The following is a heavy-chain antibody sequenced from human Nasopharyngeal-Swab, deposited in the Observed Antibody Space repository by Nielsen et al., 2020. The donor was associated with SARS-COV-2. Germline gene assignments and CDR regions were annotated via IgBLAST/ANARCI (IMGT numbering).Heavy chain of an antibody. CDR3: ARDYGGRNYYDSSGYYYQGY. V-gene: IGHV4-30-4*08. CDR1: GGSISSGDYY. Sequence: SETLSLTCTVSGGSISSGDYYWSWIRQPPGKGLEWIGYIYYSGSTYYNPSLKSRVTISVDTSKNQFSLKLGSVTAADTAVYYCARDYGGRNYYDSSGYYYQGYWGQGTLVTVSS. CDR2: IYYSGST. D-gene: IGHD3-22*01. J-gene: IGHJ4*02.